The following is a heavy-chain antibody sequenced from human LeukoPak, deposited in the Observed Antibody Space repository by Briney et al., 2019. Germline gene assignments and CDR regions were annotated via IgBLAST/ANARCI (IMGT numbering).Heavy chain of an antibody. Sequence: SETLSLTCTVSGGPISSGSYYWSWIRQPAGKGLEWIGRIYSSGSTIYNPSLKSRVTISVGPSRKQFSLKLSSVTASDTAVYYCATNGGYTSGYYFDSWGQGTLVTVSS. CDR3: ATNGGYTSGYYFDS. V-gene: IGHV4-61*02. CDR1: GGPISSGSYY. CDR2: IYSSGST. J-gene: IGHJ4*02. D-gene: IGHD5-18*01.